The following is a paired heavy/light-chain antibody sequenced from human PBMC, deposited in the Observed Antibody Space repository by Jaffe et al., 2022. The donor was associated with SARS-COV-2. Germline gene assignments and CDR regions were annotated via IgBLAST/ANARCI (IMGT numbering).Heavy chain of an antibody. V-gene: IGHV4-39*01. CDR1: GGFISASSFF. J-gene: IGHJ4*02. Sequence: QLQLQESGPELVKPSETLSLTCSVSGGFISASSFFWGWIRQPPGGGLEWIGSIYYSGSTYYNPSLKNRVTISVDTSKNQFSLRLTSVTATDAAVYYCARHLAHCSGGSCYFFDNWGQGTRVIASS. CDR3: ARHLAHCSGGSCYFFDN. CDR2: IYYSGST. D-gene: IGHD2-15*01.
Light chain of an antibody. CDR2: DVY. CDR1: NSDIGAYNY. J-gene: IGLJ3*02. Sequence: QSALTQPRSVSGSPGQSVTISCIGTNSDIGAYNYVSWYQQHPGKAPRLMLYDVYERPSGVPGRFSGSRSGNTAALTISGLQAEDEAEYFCSSYVGTYTWVFGGGTKLTVL. V-gene: IGLV2-11*01. CDR3: SSYVGTYTWV.